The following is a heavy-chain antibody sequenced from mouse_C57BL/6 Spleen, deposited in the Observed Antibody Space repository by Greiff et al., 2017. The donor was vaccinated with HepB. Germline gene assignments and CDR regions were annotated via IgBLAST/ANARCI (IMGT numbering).Heavy chain of an antibody. V-gene: IGHV1-76*01. Sequence: VQLVESGAELVRPGASVKLSCKASGYTFTDYYINWVKQRPGQGLEWIARIYPGSGNTYYNEKFKGKATLTAEKSSSTAYMQLSSLTSADSAVYFCAREGRVYFDYWGQGTTLTVSS. CDR1: GYTFTDYY. CDR3: AREGRVYFDY. CDR2: IYPGSGNT. D-gene: IGHD3-3*01. J-gene: IGHJ2*01.